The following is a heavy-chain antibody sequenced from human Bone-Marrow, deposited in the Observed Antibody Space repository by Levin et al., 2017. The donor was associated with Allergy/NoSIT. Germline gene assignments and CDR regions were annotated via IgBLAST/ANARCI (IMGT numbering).Heavy chain of an antibody. V-gene: IGHV4-59*01. CDR1: GGSISSDN. J-gene: IGHJ4*02. CDR3: AIFVWVSYRAFAY. Sequence: GSLRLSCTVSGGSISSDNWSWIRQPPGKGLEWIGYIYDTGNTNYNPSLKSRVTLSVDTSKNQFSLKLSSVTPADTAVYYFAIFVWVSYRAFAYWGQGTLVTVSS. D-gene: IGHD3-16*02. CDR2: IYDTGNT.